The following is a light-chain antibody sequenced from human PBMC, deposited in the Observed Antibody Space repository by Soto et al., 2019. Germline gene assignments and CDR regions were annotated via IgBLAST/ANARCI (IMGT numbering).Light chain of an antibody. Sequence: QSALTQPPSVSGTPGQGVSISCSGDSSTFANNYVHWYQQVPGAAPKLLMYRTDQRPSGVPERFSGSKSGTSASLTISGLRPEDEAQYYCAAYTGNWNGPVFGGGTKLTVL. V-gene: IGLV1-47*01. CDR3: AAYTGNWNGPV. J-gene: IGLJ2*01. CDR2: RTD. CDR1: SSTFANNY.